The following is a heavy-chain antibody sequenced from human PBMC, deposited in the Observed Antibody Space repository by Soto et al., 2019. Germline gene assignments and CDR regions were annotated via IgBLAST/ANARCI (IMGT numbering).Heavy chain of an antibody. V-gene: IGHV4-39*01. CDR3: ARPFRPLERFLQDIYDLEV. CDR1: GGSISSSSYY. CDR2: IYYSGST. D-gene: IGHD3-3*01. Sequence: SETLSLTCTVSGGSISSSSYYWGWIRQPTGKGLEWIGSIYYSGSTYYNPSLKSRVTISVDTSKKQFSLKLSSVTAADSAVYYCARPFRPLERFLQDIYDLEVWGQGTTVRVSS. J-gene: IGHJ6*02.